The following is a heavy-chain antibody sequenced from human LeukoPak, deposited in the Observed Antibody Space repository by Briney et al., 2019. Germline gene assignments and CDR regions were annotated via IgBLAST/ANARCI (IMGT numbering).Heavy chain of an antibody. CDR2: ISGSGGST. V-gene: IGHV3-23*01. D-gene: IGHD2-2*01. CDR3: AKDDFYCSSASCTDY. J-gene: IGHJ4*02. CDR1: GFTFSSYA. Sequence: GGSLRLSCAASGFTFSSYAMSWVRQAPGKGLEWASAISGSGGSTYYADSVKGRFTISRDNSKNTLYLQMNSLRAEDTAVYYCAKDDFYCSSASCTDYWGQGTLVTVSS.